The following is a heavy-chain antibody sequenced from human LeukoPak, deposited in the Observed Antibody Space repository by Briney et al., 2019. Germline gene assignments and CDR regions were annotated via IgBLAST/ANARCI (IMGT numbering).Heavy chain of an antibody. V-gene: IGHV1-8*01. J-gene: IGHJ4*02. Sequence: ASVKVSCKASGYTFTSYDVNWVRQTTGQGLEWMGWMNPNSGNTEYAQKFQGRVTTTWDTSISTAYMDLHSLRSEDTAVYYCGRALPSSGWVDYWGQGSLVTVSS. CDR3: GRALPSSGWVDY. D-gene: IGHD6-19*01. CDR1: GYTFTSYD. CDR2: MNPNSGNT.